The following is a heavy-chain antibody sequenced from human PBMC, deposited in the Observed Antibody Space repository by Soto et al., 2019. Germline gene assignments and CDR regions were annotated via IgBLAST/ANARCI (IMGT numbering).Heavy chain of an antibody. CDR3: ARDSTGTTKSNWFDP. D-gene: IGHD1-1*01. CDR1: GGTFSSYT. V-gene: IGHV1-69*08. Sequence: QVQLVQSGAEVKKPGSSVKVSCKASGGTFSSYTISWVRQAPGQGLEWMGRIIPILGIANYAQKFQGRVTSTADKSTSTAYMELSSLRSEDTAVYYGARDSTGTTKSNWFDPWGQGTLVTVSS. CDR2: IIPILGIA. J-gene: IGHJ5*02.